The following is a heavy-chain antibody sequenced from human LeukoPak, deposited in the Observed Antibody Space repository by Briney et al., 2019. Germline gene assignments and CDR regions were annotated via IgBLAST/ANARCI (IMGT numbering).Heavy chain of an antibody. CDR2: IRYDGNNK. J-gene: IGHJ4*02. CDR3: AKAPLGRCTGAICYYFDY. D-gene: IGHD2-15*01. CDR1: GFTFSTYG. V-gene: IGHV3-30*02. Sequence: PGGSLRLSCAASGFTFSTYGMHWVRQAPGKGLEWVAFIRYDGNNKYYADSVKGRFTISRDNSKNTLYLQMNSLRAEDAAVYYCAKAPLGRCTGAICYYFDYWGQGTLVTVSS.